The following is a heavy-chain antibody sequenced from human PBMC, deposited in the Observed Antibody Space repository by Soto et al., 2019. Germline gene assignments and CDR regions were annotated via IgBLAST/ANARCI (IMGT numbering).Heavy chain of an antibody. J-gene: IGHJ4*02. D-gene: IGHD6-6*01. CDR1: GGSVSSGSYY. V-gene: IGHV4-61*03. Sequence: QVQLQESGPGLVKPSETLSLTCTVSGGSVSSGSYYWNWIRQPPGKGLEWIGYISYSGSINYNPSLRRRVTISVDTSKHHFSLKLSSVTAAHTAVYYCASDYSRSYFDYWGQGTLVTVSS. CDR2: ISYSGSI. CDR3: ASDYSRSYFDY.